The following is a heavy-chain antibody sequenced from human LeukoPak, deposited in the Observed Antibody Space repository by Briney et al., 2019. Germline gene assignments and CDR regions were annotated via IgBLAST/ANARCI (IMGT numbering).Heavy chain of an antibody. CDR2: IYAGDSDT. CDR3: ARPLSGSGSYYNPFDY. D-gene: IGHD3-10*01. V-gene: IGHV5-51*01. CDR1: GYRFTSYW. J-gene: IGHJ4*02. Sequence: GESLKISCKGSGYRFTSYWIGWVRQMPGKGLEWMAIIYAGDSDTRYSPSLQGQVTISADKSISTAYLQWSSLKASDTAMYYCARPLSGSGSYYNPFDYWGQGTLVTVSS.